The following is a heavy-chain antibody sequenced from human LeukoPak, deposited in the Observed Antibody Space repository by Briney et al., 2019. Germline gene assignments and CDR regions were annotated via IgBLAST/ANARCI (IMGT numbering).Heavy chain of an antibody. CDR2: INHSGSP. CDR3: AVSAAGLFDP. CDR1: GGSFSGYY. J-gene: IGHJ5*02. Sequence: SETLSLTCAVYGGSFSGYYWSWIRQPPGKGLEWIGEINHSGSPNHNPSLKSRVTISVDTSKNQFSLKLSSVTAADTAVYYCAVSAAGLFDPWGQGTLVTVSS. D-gene: IGHD6-13*01. V-gene: IGHV4-34*01.